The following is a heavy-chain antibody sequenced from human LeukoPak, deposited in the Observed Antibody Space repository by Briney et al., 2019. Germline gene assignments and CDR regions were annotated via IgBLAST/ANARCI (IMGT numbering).Heavy chain of an antibody. V-gene: IGHV1-69*04. CDR3: ARDLRRDFYYYYGMDV. Sequence: SVKVSCKASGGTFSSYAISWVRQAPGQGLEWMGRIIPILGIANYAQKFQGRVTITADKSTSTAYMELGSLRSEDTAVYYCARDLRRDFYYYYGMDVWGQGTTVTVSS. D-gene: IGHD5/OR15-5a*01. CDR1: GGTFSSYA. J-gene: IGHJ6*02. CDR2: IIPILGIA.